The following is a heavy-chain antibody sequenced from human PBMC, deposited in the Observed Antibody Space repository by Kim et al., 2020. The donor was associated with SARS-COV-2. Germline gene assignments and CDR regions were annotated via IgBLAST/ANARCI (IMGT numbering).Heavy chain of an antibody. CDR2: IWYDGSNK. D-gene: IGHD3-9*01. CDR3: AKDTSLRYFDWSPTNGMDV. CDR1: GFTFSTYG. V-gene: IGHV3-33*06. J-gene: IGHJ6*02. Sequence: GGSLRLSCAASGFTFSTYGMHWVRQAPGKGLEWVAVIWYDGSNKYYADSVKGRFTISRENSKNTLYLQMNSLRAEDKAVYYCAKDTSLRYFDWSPTNGMDVWGQGSTVTVSS.